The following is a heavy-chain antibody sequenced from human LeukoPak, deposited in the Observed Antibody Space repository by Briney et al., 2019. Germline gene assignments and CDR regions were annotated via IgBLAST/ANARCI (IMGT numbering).Heavy chain of an antibody. CDR2: ISSSSSYI. D-gene: IGHD3-22*01. J-gene: IGHJ4*02. CDR3: ARDSYYFDSSGHSNFDF. Sequence: GGSLRLSCAASGFTFSTYRMTWVRQAPGKGLEWVSYISSSSSYIFYGDSVKGRFTISRDDAKISLYLQMNSLRAEDTAVYYCARDSYYFDSSGHSNFDFWGQGTLVTVSS. CDR1: GFTFSTYR. V-gene: IGHV3-21*01.